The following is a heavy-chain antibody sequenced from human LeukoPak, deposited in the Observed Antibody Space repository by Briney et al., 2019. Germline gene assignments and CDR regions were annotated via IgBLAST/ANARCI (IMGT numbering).Heavy chain of an antibody. CDR3: ARDIRSNYYDSSGYYPY. D-gene: IGHD3-22*01. Sequence: GGSLRLSCAASGFTVSSNYMSWVRQAPGKGLEWVSVIYSGGSTYYADSVKGRFTTSRDNSKNTLYLQMNSLRAEDTAVYYCARDIRSNYYDSSGYYPYWGQGTLVTVSS. CDR2: IYSGGST. CDR1: GFTVSSNY. J-gene: IGHJ4*02. V-gene: IGHV3-53*01.